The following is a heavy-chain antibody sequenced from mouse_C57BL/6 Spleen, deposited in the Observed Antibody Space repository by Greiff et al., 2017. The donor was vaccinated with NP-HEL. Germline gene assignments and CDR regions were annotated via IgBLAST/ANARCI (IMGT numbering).Heavy chain of an antibody. CDR1: GFNIKDYY. D-gene: IGHD3-1*01. V-gene: IGHV14-2*01. CDR3: ARSGSPYAMDY. J-gene: IGHJ4*01. Sequence: EVQLQESGAELVKPGASVKLSCTASGFNIKDYYMHWVKQRTEQGLEWIGRIDPEDGETKYAPQFQGKATITADTSSNTAYLQLSSLTSEDTAVYYCARSGSPYAMDYWGQGTSVTVSS. CDR2: IDPEDGET.